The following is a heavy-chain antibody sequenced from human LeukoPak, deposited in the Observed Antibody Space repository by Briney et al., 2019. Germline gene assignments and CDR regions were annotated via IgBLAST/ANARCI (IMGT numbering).Heavy chain of an antibody. CDR3: ASTGGYGSGTYDYYYFGMDV. J-gene: IGHJ6*02. CDR1: GFTFSSYD. V-gene: IGHV3-48*03. D-gene: IGHD3-10*01. Sequence: PGGSLRLSCAASGFTFSSYDMNWVRQAPGKGLEWVGYITSSGRIIYYADFVKGRFTISGDTAKNSLYLQMYILAADDTAVYYGASTGGYGSGTYDYYYFGMDVGGQGTTVTASS. CDR2: ITSSGRII.